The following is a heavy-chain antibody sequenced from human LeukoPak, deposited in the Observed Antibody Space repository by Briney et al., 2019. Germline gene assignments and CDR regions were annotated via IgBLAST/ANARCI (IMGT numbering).Heavy chain of an antibody. J-gene: IGHJ3*02. Sequence: SETLFLTCTVSGGSISSYYWSWIRQPPGKGLEWIGYIYYSGSTYYNPSLKSRVTISVDTSKNQFSLKLSPVTAADTAVYYCARDMDDAFDIWGQGTMVTVSS. D-gene: IGHD3-10*01. CDR1: GGSISSYY. CDR2: IYYSGST. V-gene: IGHV4-59*12. CDR3: ARDMDDAFDI.